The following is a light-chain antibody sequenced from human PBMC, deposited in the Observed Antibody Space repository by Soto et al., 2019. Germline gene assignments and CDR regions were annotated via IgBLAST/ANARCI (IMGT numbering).Light chain of an antibody. J-gene: IGLJ2*01. CDR2: DTS. Sequence: QTVVTQEPSLTVSPGGTVTLTCGSSTGAVTSGHYPYWFQQKPGQAPRTLIYDTSNKHSWTPARFSGSLLGGKAALTLSGAQPEDEAEYYCILVYSGGVVFGGGTKLRP. CDR1: TGAVTSGHY. CDR3: ILVYSGGVV. V-gene: IGLV7-46*01.